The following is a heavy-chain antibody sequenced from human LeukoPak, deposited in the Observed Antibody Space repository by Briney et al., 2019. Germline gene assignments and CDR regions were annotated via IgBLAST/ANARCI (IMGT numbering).Heavy chain of an antibody. D-gene: IGHD5-12*01. CDR2: ISYDGSNK. J-gene: IGHJ4*02. Sequence: GGSLRLSCVASGFTFRSYGMHWVRQAPGKGLEWLAGISYDGSNKYYGDSVKGRITIFRENSKNRLDLQMSSLTAEDTAVYYCAKERSPYSGYDTGFDYWGQGTLVTVAS. CDR3: AKERSPYSGYDTGFDY. CDR1: GFTFRSYG. V-gene: IGHV3-30*18.